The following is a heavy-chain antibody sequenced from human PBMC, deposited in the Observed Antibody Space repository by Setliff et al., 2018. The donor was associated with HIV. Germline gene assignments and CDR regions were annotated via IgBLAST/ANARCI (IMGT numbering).Heavy chain of an antibody. J-gene: IGHJ6*02. CDR2: ISVSGGST. D-gene: IGHD3-22*01. Sequence: GGSLRLSCAASGFTFSSYAMSWVRQAPGKGLEWVSAISVSGGSTYYADSVKGRFTISGDNSKNTLYLQMNSLRAEDTTVYYCARSFPYYYESSGLYAMDVWGQGTTVTVSS. V-gene: IGHV3-23*01. CDR3: ARSFPYYYESSGLYAMDV. CDR1: GFTFSSYA.